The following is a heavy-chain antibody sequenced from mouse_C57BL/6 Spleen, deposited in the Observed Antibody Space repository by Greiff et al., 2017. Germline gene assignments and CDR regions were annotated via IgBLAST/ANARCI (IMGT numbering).Heavy chain of an antibody. CDR2: IDPSDSYT. V-gene: IGHV1-59*01. CDR1: GYTFTSYW. CDR3: ARKGDYYDYDGFAY. D-gene: IGHD2-4*01. Sequence: QVQLQQPGAELVRPGTSVKLSCKASGYTFTSYWMHWVKQRPGQGLEWIGVIDPSDSYTNYNQKFKGKATLTVDTSSSTAYMQLSSLTSEDSAVYYCARKGDYYDYDGFAYWGQGTLVTVSA. J-gene: IGHJ3*01.